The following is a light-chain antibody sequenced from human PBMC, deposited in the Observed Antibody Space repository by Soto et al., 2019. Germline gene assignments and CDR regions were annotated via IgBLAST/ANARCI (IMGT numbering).Light chain of an antibody. J-gene: IGKJ4*01. CDR2: DAS. CDR3: QQFSSYPLT. V-gene: IGKV3-20*01. CDR1: QTVRNNY. Sequence: EFVLTQSPGTLSLSPGERATLSCRASQTVRNNYLAWYQQKPGQAPRLLIYDASSRATGIRDRFSGGGSGTDFTLTISRLGPEDFAVYYCQQFSSYPLTFGGGTKVEIK.